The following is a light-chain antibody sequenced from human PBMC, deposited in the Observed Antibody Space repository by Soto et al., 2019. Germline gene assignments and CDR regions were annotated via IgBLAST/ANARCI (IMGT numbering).Light chain of an antibody. CDR1: SSDVGGYNY. J-gene: IGLJ2*01. CDR3: SSYAGSNNLG. CDR2: EVS. Sequence: QSALTQPPSASGSPGQSVTISCTGTSSDVGGYNYVSWYQQHPGKAPKLMIYEVSKRPSGVPDRFSGSKSGNTASLTVSGLQAEDEADSYCSSYAGSNNLGFGGGTKLTVL. V-gene: IGLV2-8*01.